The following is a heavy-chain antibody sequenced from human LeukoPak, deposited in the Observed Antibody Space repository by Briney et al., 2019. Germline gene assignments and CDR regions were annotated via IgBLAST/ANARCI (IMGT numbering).Heavy chain of an antibody. V-gene: IGHV1-18*01. CDR2: ISAYNGNT. D-gene: IGHD5-12*01. J-gene: IGHJ5*02. CDR1: GYTFTSYG. Sequence: ASVKVSCKASGYTFTSYGISWVRQAPGQGLEWMGWISAYNGNTNYAQKLQGRVTMTTDTSTSTAYMELRSLRSDDTAVYYCARGGGYDRSVVPQNWFDPWGQGTLVTVSS. CDR3: ARGGGYDRSVVPQNWFDP.